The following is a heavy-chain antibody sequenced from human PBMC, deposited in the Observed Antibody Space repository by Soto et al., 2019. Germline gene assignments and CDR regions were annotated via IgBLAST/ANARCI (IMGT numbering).Heavy chain of an antibody. V-gene: IGHV4-4*02. CDR2: IYHSGST. J-gene: IGHJ4*02. CDR3: ARGPRSYAKGVVIQAAILDY. CDR1: GGSISSSNW. Sequence: QVQLQESGPGLVKPSGTLSLTCAVSGGSISSSNWWSWVRQPPGKGLEWIGEIYHSGSTNYNPSLKSRVTISVDKSKNQFSLKLSSVTAADTAVYYCARGPRSYAKGVVIQAAILDYWGQGTLVTVSS. D-gene: IGHD3-22*01.